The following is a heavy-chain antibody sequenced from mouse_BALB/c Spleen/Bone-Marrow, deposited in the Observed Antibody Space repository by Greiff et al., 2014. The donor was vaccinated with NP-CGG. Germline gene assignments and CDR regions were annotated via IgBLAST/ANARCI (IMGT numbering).Heavy chain of an antibody. CDR3: TTGTRFAY. Sequence: QVQLQQPEAELVRPGASVKLSCKASGYTFTSYWINWVKQRPGQGLEWIGNIYPSDSYTNYNQKFKDKATLTVDKSSSTAYMQLSSPTSEDSAVYYCTTGTRFAYWGQGTLVTVSA. CDR2: IYPSDSYT. CDR1: GYTFTSYW. V-gene: IGHV1-69*02. J-gene: IGHJ3*01. D-gene: IGHD4-1*01.